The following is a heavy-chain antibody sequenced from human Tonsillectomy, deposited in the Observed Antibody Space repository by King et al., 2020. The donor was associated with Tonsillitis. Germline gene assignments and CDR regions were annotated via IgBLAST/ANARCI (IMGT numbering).Heavy chain of an antibody. J-gene: IGHJ4*02. D-gene: IGHD2/OR15-2a*01. V-gene: IGHV1-69*09. CDR1: GGTFSSYA. CDR2: IIPILGIA. Sequence: VQLVESGAEVKKPGSSVKVSCKASGGTFSSYAISWVRQAPGQGLEWRGRIIPILGIANYAQKFQDTVTITADKSTNTAYLELSSLRSEDTAVYYCAREGTSSAFDYWGQGTLVTVSS. CDR3: AREGTSSAFDY.